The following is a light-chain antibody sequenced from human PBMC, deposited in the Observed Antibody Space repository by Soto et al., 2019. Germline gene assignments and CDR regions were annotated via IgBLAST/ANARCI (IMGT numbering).Light chain of an antibody. CDR3: MQALQPPLS. J-gene: IGKJ4*01. CDR2: LGS. V-gene: IGKV2-28*01. CDR1: ESLYADGHNC. Sequence: DIVLTQSPLSLPVTPGEPASIFCRSRESLYADGHNCLDWYVQKPGQSPQLLIYLGSNRASGVPDRFSGSGSGTDFTLKISRVEAEDVGVYYCMQALQPPLSFGGGTKVDIK.